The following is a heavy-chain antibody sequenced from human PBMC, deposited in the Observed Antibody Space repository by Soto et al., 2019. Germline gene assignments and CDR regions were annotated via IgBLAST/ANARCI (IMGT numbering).Heavy chain of an antibody. V-gene: IGHV3-23*01. CDR3: AKPQRYYDSSGYYPLGY. CDR2: ISGSGGST. Sequence: GGSLRLSCAASGFTFSSYAMSWVRQAPGKGLEWVSAISGSGGSTYYADSVKGRFTISRDNSKNTLYLQMNSLRAEDTAVYYCAKPQRYYDSSGYYPLGYWGQGTLVTVSS. J-gene: IGHJ4*02. D-gene: IGHD3-22*01. CDR1: GFTFSSYA.